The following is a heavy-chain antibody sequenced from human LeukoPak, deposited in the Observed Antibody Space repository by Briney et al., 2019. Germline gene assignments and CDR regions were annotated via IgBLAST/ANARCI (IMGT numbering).Heavy chain of an antibody. CDR2: IRYDGSGK. D-gene: IGHD6-13*01. J-gene: IGHJ4*02. Sequence: GGSLRLSCAASGFNFNSYDMQWVRQSPGKGLEWVTFIRYDGSGKYYVDSVEGRFTISRDNSKNTLYLQMNSLRAEDTAVYYCATSVTGYSSPFYYWGQGTLVTVSP. CDR3: ATSVTGYSSPFYY. V-gene: IGHV3-30*02. CDR1: GFNFNSYD.